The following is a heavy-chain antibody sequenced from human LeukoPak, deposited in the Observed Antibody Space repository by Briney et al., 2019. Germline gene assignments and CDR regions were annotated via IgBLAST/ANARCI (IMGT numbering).Heavy chain of an antibody. D-gene: IGHD2-2*01. Sequence: ASVKVSRKASGYMFTTYYMHWVRQAPGQGLEWMGGIIPIFGTANYAQKFQGRVTITADESTSTAYMELSSLRSEDTAVYYCARDDCSSTSCNDYYGMDVWGQGTTVTVSS. CDR1: GYMFTTYY. CDR2: IIPIFGTA. CDR3: ARDDCSSTSCNDYYGMDV. V-gene: IGHV1-69*13. J-gene: IGHJ6*02.